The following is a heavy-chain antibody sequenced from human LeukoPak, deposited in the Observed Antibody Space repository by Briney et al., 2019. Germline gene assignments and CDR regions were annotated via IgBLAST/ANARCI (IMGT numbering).Heavy chain of an antibody. CDR1: GFTFSSYS. V-gene: IGHV3-21*01. Sequence: GGSLRLSCAASGFTFSSYSMNWVRQAPGKGLEWVSSISSSSSYIYYADSVKGRFTISRDNAKNSLHLQMNSLRAEDTAVYYCARQGGYNGSATGWGQGTLVTVSS. CDR2: ISSSSSYI. D-gene: IGHD5-24*01. J-gene: IGHJ4*02. CDR3: ARQGGYNGSATG.